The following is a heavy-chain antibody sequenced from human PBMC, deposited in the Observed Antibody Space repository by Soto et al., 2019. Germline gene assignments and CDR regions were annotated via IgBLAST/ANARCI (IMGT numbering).Heavy chain of an antibody. Sequence: GASVKVSCKASGYTITSYGISWVRQAPGQGLEWMGWISAYNGNTNYAQKLQGRVTMSTDTSTSTAYMELRSLRSDDTAVYYCARGTKLAARPNRSFDPWGQGTLVTVSS. V-gene: IGHV1-18*04. CDR2: ISAYNGNT. D-gene: IGHD6-6*01. J-gene: IGHJ5*02. CDR1: GYTITSYG. CDR3: ARGTKLAARPNRSFDP.